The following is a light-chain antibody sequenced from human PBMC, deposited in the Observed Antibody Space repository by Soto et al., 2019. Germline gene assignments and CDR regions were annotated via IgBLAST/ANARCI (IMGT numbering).Light chain of an antibody. Sequence: EIVLTQSPATLSLSPGERATLSCRASQSVGTYLVWYQQKPGQAPRLLIYDASKRATGIPERFSGSGSGTDFTLTISSLEPEDFAVYYCQQRSDWPRAFGGGTKVDIK. CDR3: QQRSDWPRA. J-gene: IGKJ4*01. V-gene: IGKV3-11*01. CDR2: DAS. CDR1: QSVGTY.